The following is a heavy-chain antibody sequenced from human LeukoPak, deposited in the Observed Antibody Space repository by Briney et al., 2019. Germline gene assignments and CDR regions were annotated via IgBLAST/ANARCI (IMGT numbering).Heavy chain of an antibody. CDR1: GYTFTGYY. Sequence: ASVKVSCKASGYTFTGYYMHWVRQAPGQGLEWMGWINPNSGGTNYAQKFQGRVTMTRNTSISTAYMELSSLRSEDTAVYYCARGPAAWIQLWTIDYWGQGTLVTVSS. CDR2: INPNSGGT. D-gene: IGHD5-18*01. CDR3: ARGPAAWIQLWTIDY. V-gene: IGHV1-2*02. J-gene: IGHJ4*02.